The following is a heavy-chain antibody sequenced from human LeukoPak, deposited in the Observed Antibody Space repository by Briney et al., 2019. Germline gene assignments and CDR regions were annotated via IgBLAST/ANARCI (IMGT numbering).Heavy chain of an antibody. CDR3: ARVGCSGGSCYQYYYYYYGMDV. V-gene: IGHV3-30*02. CDR1: GFTFSSYG. CDR2: IRYDGSNK. J-gene: IGHJ6*02. Sequence: GGSLRLSCAASGFTFSSYGMHRVRQAPGKGLEWVAFIRYDGSNKYYADSVKGRFTISRDNSKNTLYLQMNSLRAEDTAVYYCARVGCSGGSCYQYYYYYYGMDVWGQGTTVTVSS. D-gene: IGHD2-15*01.